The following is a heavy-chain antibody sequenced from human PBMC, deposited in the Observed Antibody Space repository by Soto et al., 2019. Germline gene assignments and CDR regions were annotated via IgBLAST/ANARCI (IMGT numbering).Heavy chain of an antibody. J-gene: IGHJ6*02. CDR2: MNAKSGDT. Sequence: QAHLEQSGAEVKRPGASVKVSCKASGYTFSDFDINWLRQASGQGPEWMGWMNAKSGDTFFAQRLKGNYNMTWDTSLSTAYMEVGSLTSDDMAIYYCARGNPFNYAGFDVWGQGTTVAVSS. D-gene: IGHD3-16*01. CDR1: GYTFSDFD. V-gene: IGHV1-8*01. CDR3: ARGNPFNYAGFDV.